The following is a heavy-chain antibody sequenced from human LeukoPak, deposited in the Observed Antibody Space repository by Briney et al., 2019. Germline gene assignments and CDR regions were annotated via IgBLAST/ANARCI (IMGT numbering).Heavy chain of an antibody. D-gene: IGHD6-25*01. CDR3: ARIPYSSVAFDY. J-gene: IGHJ4*02. CDR2: IYTFGST. CDR1: GDSITSGNYY. V-gene: IGHV4-61*02. Sequence: PSETLSLTCTVSGDSITSGNYYWTWIRQPAGKGLEWIGRIYTFGSTTYNPSLQSRVTISLDRAKNQFSLKLSSVTAADTAVYFCARIPYSSVAFDYWGQGTLVTVSS.